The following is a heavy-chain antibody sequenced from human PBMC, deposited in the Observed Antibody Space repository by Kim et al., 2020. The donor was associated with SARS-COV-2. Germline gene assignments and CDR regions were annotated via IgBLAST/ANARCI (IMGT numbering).Heavy chain of an antibody. D-gene: IGHD2-2*02. CDR2: ISYDGSNK. J-gene: IGHJ3*02. CDR3: ARDVTPSCSSTSCYTWSQPDDAFDI. V-gene: IGHV3-30-3*01. CDR1: GFTFSSYA. Sequence: GGSLRLSCAASGFTFSSYAMHWVRQAPGKGLEWVAVISYDGSNKYYADSVKGRFTISRDNSKNTLYLQMNSLRAEDTAVYYCARDVTPSCSSTSCYTWSQPDDAFDIWGQGTMVTVSS.